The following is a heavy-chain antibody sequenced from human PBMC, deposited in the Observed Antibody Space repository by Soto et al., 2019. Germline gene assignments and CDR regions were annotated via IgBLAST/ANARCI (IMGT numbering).Heavy chain of an antibody. CDR3: AREPGGFGELSLDY. CDR1: GGSISTYY. J-gene: IGHJ4*02. Sequence: QVQLQEWGPGLVKPSETLSLTCSVSGGSISTYYWSWIRQPAGKGLEWIGRIYSGGSTNFNPSLRSRVTVSVDMSKNQFSLKLTSVTAADTAVYYCAREPGGFGELSLDYWGQGTLVTVSS. CDR2: IYSGGST. V-gene: IGHV4-4*07. D-gene: IGHD3-10*01.